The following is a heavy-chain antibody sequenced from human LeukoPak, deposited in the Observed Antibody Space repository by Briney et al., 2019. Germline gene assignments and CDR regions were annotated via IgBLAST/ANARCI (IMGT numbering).Heavy chain of an antibody. Sequence: GGSLRLSCAASGFTFSSYWMHWVRQAPGKGLVWVSRINTDGSSTSYADSVKGRFTISRDNAKNTLYLQMNSLRAEDTAVYYCADEARYCSSTSCLWGQGTLVTVSS. D-gene: IGHD2-2*01. J-gene: IGHJ4*02. V-gene: IGHV3-74*01. CDR2: INTDGSST. CDR3: ADEARYCSSTSCL. CDR1: GFTFSSYW.